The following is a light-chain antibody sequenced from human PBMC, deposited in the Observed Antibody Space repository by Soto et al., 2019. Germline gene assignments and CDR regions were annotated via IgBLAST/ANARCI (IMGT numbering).Light chain of an antibody. CDR3: QQSYSTPPIT. Sequence: QMTQSPSTLSASVGDIVTITCRASQSISSWLAWYQQKPGKAPKLLIYDASSLESGVPSRFSGSGSGTEFTLTISRLQPEDFAPYYCQQSYSTPPITFGQGTRLEIK. V-gene: IGKV1-5*01. CDR1: QSISSW. J-gene: IGKJ5*01. CDR2: DAS.